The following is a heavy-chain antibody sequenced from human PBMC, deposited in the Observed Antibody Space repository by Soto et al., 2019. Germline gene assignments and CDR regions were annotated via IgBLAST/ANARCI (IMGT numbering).Heavy chain of an antibody. D-gene: IGHD7-27*01. CDR1: GGFISSGGYY. J-gene: IGHJ4*02. V-gene: IGHV4-31*03. CDR2: IYYSGTT. CDR3: ARESNWGFLK. Sequence: QVQLQESGPGLVKPSQTLSLTCTVSGGFISSGGYYWSWIRQYPGKGLEWIGYIYYSGTTYYNPSLKSRVTISVDTSKNEFSLKLSSVTDADTAVYYCARESNWGFLKWGQGTLVTVSS.